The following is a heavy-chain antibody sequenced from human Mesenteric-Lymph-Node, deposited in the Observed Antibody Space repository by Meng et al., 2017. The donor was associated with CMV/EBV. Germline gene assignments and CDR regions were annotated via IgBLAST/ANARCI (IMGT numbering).Heavy chain of an antibody. J-gene: IGHJ4*02. CDR1: GFTFSSYW. D-gene: IGHD5-24*01. Sequence: GESLKISCAASGFTFSSYWMSWVRQAPGKGLEWVANIKQDGSEKYYVDSVKGRFTISRDNAQNSLYLHLNSLRAEDTAVYYCARTIATSALVDSWGQGTLVTVSS. V-gene: IGHV3-7*03. CDR3: ARTIATSALVDS. CDR2: IKQDGSEK.